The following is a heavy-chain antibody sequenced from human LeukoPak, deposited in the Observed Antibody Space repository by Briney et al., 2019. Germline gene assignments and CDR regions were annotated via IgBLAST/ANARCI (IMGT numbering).Heavy chain of an antibody. CDR2: INHSGST. J-gene: IGHJ6*02. D-gene: IGHD5-12*01. Sequence: SETLSLTCAVYGGSFSGYYWSWIRQPPGKGLEWIGEINHSGSTNYNPSLQSRVTISVDTSKNQFSLKLSSVTAADTAVYYCARRGRPRNVRGYSGYDYYYGMDVWGQGTTVTVSS. V-gene: IGHV4-34*01. CDR1: GGSFSGYY. CDR3: ARRGRPRNVRGYSGYDYYYGMDV.